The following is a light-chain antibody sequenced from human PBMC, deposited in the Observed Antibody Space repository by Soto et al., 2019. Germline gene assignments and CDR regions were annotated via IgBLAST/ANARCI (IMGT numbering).Light chain of an antibody. Sequence: DIVMTQSPDSLAVSLGATATINCKSSQSVLFRSSNNNHLAWYQQKPRQAPKLLIYWASTRESGVPDRFSGSGSGTDFTLTISSLQAEDVAVYYCQQYYSIPWSFGQGTRVEIK. CDR2: WAS. V-gene: IGKV4-1*01. J-gene: IGKJ1*01. CDR1: QSVLFRSSNNNH. CDR3: QQYYSIPWS.